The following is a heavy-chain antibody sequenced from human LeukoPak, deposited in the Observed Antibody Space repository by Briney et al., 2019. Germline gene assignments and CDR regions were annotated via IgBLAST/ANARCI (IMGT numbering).Heavy chain of an antibody. J-gene: IGHJ4*02. CDR3: ARDDGYFDY. CDR2: IWYDGSNQ. CDR1: RFTFSNYG. V-gene: IGHV3-33*01. Sequence: GGSLRLSCAASRFTFSNYGMHWVRQAPGKGLEWVAVIWYDGSNQQYAESVKGRFTISRDNAKNSLYLQMNSLRAEDTAVYYCARDDGYFDYWGQGTLVTVSS.